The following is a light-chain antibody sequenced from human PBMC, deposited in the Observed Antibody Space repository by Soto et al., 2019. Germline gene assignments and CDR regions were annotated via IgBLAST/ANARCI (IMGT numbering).Light chain of an antibody. CDR2: WAS. Sequence: DIVLTQSPDSLAVSLGERANISCKSSQSVLYSSNNNNYLAWYQQKPGQPPKLLIYWASTREAGVPHRFSGSGSGTDFTLPINSLQAEAVAVYYCQQYYNTPITFAQGTRLDIK. J-gene: IGKJ5*01. V-gene: IGKV4-1*01. CDR1: QSVLYSSNNNNY. CDR3: QQYYNTPIT.